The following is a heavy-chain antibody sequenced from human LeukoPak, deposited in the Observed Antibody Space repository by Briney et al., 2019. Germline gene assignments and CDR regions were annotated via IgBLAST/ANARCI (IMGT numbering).Heavy chain of an antibody. J-gene: IGHJ5*02. Sequence: ASVKVSCKTSGYTFTSYYVHWVRQAPGQGLEWMGIINPSGGSTSYAQKFQGRVTMTRDMSTSIVYMELSSLRSEDTAVYYCARGSWGGFGESQPFSWGQGTLVTVSS. D-gene: IGHD3-10*01. V-gene: IGHV1-46*01. CDR2: INPSGGST. CDR3: ARGSWGGFGESQPFS. CDR1: GYTFTSYY.